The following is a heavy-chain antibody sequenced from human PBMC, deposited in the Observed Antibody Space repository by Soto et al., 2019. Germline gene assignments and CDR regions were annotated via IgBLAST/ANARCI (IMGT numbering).Heavy chain of an antibody. CDR3: ARMSGTYYVPDY. CDR2: IYHSGST. CDR1: NASITSSGYY. Sequence: QVQLQESGPRLVEASQTLSLTCTVSNASITSSGYYWSWVRRPPGKRLEWIGYIYHSGSTFYSPSLQSRLTMSVDTSKNQFSLTLRSVTAADTALYHCARMSGTYYVPDYWGQGTLVTVSS. V-gene: IGHV4-31*03. J-gene: IGHJ4*02. D-gene: IGHD1-26*01.